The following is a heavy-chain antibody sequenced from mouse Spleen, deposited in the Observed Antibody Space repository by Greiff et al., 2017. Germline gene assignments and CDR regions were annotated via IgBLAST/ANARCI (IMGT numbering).Heavy chain of an antibody. J-gene: IGHJ4*01. CDR1: GYSFTSYY. Sequence: VQLQQPGAELVRPGASVKLSCKASGYSFTSYYMHWVKQSHGKSLEWIGYIDPFNGGTSYNQKFKGKATLTVDKSSSTAYMHLSSLTSEDSAVYYCARYPYDYDGDYYAMDYWGQGTSVTVSS. CDR2: IDPFNGGT. CDR3: ARYPYDYDGDYYAMDY. V-gene: IGHV1S135*01. D-gene: IGHD2-4*01.